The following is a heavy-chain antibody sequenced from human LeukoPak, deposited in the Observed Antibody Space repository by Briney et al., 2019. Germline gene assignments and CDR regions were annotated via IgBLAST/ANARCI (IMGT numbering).Heavy chain of an antibody. CDR2: MNPNSGNT. D-gene: IGHD3-22*01. V-gene: IGHV1-8*01. CDR3: ARADYYDSSGYYYDFDY. Sequence: ASVKVSCKASGYTFTSYVINWVRQATGQGLEWMGWMNPNSGNTGYAQKFQGRVTMTRNTSISTAYMELSSLRSEDTAVYYCARADYYDSSGYYYDFDYWGQGTLVTVSS. J-gene: IGHJ4*02. CDR1: GYTFTSYV.